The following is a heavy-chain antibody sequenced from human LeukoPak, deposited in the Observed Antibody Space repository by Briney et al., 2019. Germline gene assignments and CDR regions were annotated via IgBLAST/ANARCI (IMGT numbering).Heavy chain of an antibody. D-gene: IGHD3-22*01. V-gene: IGHV4-4*07. Sequence: SETLSLTCTVSGGSISGYYWSWIRQPAGKGLEWIGRIYSTGSTNYNPSLKSRVTMSLDTSKNQFSLRLNSVTAADTAVYYCARDRSYDSSGYYNFDCWGQGTLVTVSS. CDR3: ARDRSYDSSGYYNFDC. CDR2: IYSTGST. CDR1: GGSISGYY. J-gene: IGHJ4*02.